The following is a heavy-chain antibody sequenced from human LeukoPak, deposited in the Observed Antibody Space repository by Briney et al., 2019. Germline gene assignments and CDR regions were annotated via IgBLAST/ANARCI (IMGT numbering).Heavy chain of an antibody. Sequence: SQTLSLTCTVSGGSISSGSYYWSWIRQPAGKGLEWIGRIYTSGSTNYHPSLKRRGTISVDTSKNQFSLKLSSVTATDTAVYYWARTADIVATIGYYYYYMDVWGKGTTVTVSS. CDR3: ARTADIVATIGYYYYYMDV. V-gene: IGHV4-61*02. CDR1: GGSISSGSYY. CDR2: IYTSGST. D-gene: IGHD5-12*01. J-gene: IGHJ6*03.